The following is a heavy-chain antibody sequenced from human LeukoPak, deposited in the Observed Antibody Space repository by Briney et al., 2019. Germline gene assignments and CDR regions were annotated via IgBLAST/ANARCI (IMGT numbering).Heavy chain of an antibody. J-gene: IGHJ4*02. CDR1: GFTFSDYN. CDR2: IQHDGSNK. Sequence: SGGSLRLSCAASGFTFSDYNMHWVRQAPGKGLEWVAFIQHDGSNKYYADSVKGRFTISRDNSKNTLYLQMNSLRAEDTAVYYCASDCSGGSCLDYWGQGTLVTVSS. CDR3: ASDCSGGSCLDY. V-gene: IGHV3-30*02. D-gene: IGHD2-15*01.